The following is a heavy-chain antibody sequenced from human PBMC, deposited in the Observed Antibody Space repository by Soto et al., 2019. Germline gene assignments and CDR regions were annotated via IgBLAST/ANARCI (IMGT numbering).Heavy chain of an antibody. J-gene: IGHJ6*02. D-gene: IGHD3-10*01. CDR3: ASLFGRVKTYYYGMDV. V-gene: IGHV3-48*02. CDR1: GFTFSSYS. Sequence: GGSLRLSCAASGFTFSSYSMNWVRQAPGKGLEWVSYISCSSSTIYYADSVKGRFTISRDNAKNSLYLQMNSLRDEDTAVYYCASLFGRVKTYYYGMDVWGQGTKVTVSS. CDR2: ISCSSSTI.